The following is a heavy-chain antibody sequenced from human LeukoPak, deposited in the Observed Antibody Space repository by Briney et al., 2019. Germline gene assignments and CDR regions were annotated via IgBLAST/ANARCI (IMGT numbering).Heavy chain of an antibody. CDR2: ISSSGSTI. Sequence: PGGSLRLSCAASGFTFSDYYMSWIRQAPGKGLEWVSYISSSGSTIYYADSVKGRFTISRDNAKNSLYLQMNSLRAEDTAVYYCARDRGSGSLVHPLGYWGQGTLVTVSS. V-gene: IGHV3-11*01. CDR3: ARDRGSGSLVHPLGY. J-gene: IGHJ4*02. D-gene: IGHD1-26*01. CDR1: GFTFSDYY.